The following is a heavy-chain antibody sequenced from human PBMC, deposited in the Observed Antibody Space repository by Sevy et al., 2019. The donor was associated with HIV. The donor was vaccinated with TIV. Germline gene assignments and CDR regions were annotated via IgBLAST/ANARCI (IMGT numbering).Heavy chain of an antibody. Sequence: SETLSLTCTVSGASISSSGYYWGWIRQPPGKGLEWIASINYSGSTLYNPSLKSRVTISADTSKNQFSLDLNSVTAADTAIYYCAGPSLTYNNGWSYYDYWGQGTVVTVSS. V-gene: IGHV4-39*01. CDR3: AGPSLTYNNGWSYYDY. CDR2: INYSGST. J-gene: IGHJ4*02. CDR1: GASISSSGYY. D-gene: IGHD6-19*01.